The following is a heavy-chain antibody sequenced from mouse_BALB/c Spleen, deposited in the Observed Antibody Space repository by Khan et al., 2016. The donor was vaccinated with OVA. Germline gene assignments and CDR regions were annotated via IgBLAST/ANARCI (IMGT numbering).Heavy chain of an antibody. CDR3: ARGENWSFDY. CDR1: GFTFSDYY. D-gene: IGHD4-1*01. V-gene: IGHV5-4*02. Sequence: EVKLVESGGGLVKPGGSLKLSCAASGFTFSDYYMYWVRPTPEKRLEWVATISDGGSYTYYPDSVKGRFTISRDNAKNNLYLQMSRMKSEDTAMYYCARGENWSFDYWGQGTTLTVSS. CDR2: ISDGGSYT. J-gene: IGHJ2*01.